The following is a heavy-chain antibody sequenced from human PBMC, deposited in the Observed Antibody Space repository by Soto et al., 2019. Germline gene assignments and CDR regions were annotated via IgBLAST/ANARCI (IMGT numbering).Heavy chain of an antibody. V-gene: IGHV5-10-1*01. J-gene: IGHJ4*02. CDR2: VDPSDSYI. CDR3: ARLDYYFDY. CDR1: GYSFTSYW. Sequence: EVQLVQSGAEVKKPGESLRISCKGSGYSFTSYWIIWVRQMPGKGLEWMGKVDPSDSYIHYSPSFQGNVTISADKSINTAYLQCSSVKASDTAMYYCARLDYYFDYWGQGTLFTVSS.